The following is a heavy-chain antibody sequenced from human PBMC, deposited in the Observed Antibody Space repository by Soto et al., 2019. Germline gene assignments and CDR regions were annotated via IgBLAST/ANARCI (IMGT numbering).Heavy chain of an antibody. Sequence: ETLSLTCTVSGDSISSSSYYWGWIRQPPGKGLEWIGSIYYSGSTYYSPSLESRVTMSVHTSKNQFSLNLSSVTAADTAVYYCATQPRGYCLSTSCDMRPASWGQGTLVTVSS. V-gene: IGHV4-39*01. CDR3: ATQPRGYCLSTSCDMRPAS. D-gene: IGHD2-2*01. J-gene: IGHJ5*02. CDR1: GDSISSSSYY. CDR2: IYYSGST.